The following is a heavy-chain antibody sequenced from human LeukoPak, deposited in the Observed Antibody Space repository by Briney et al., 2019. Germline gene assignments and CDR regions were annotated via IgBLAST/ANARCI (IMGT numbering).Heavy chain of an antibody. CDR2: IGSTGSDR. CDR1: GFSFGSSG. D-gene: IGHD1-14*01. J-gene: IGHJ4*02. Sequence: PGGSLRLSCAASGFSFGSSGINWVRQAPGRGLEWVASIGSTGSDRYYADSVKGRFTISRDNAENSLYLQINSLRVEDTAVYYCATETIGRHYDYWGQGTLLTVSS. CDR3: ATETIGRHYDY. V-gene: IGHV3-21*01.